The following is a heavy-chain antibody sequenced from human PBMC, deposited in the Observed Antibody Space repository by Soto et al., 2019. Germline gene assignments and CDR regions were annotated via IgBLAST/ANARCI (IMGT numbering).Heavy chain of an antibody. CDR1: GFSFSTLS. D-gene: IGHD1-26*01. CDR2: ISSDSRSI. V-gene: IGHV3-48*01. Sequence: GGSLRLSCAASGFSFSTLSMNWVRQAPGKGLEWVAYISSDSRSIYYADSVKGRFTISRDNAKDSLYLQMNSLRAEDTAVYYCARFYIAVGYWGQGTLVTVSS. J-gene: IGHJ4*02. CDR3: ARFYIAVGY.